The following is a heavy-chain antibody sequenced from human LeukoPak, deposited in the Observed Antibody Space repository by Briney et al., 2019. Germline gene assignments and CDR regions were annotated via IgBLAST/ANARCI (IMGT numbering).Heavy chain of an antibody. CDR3: ARDRRSSGSYSAFDI. D-gene: IGHD1-26*01. V-gene: IGHV1-46*01. J-gene: IGHJ3*02. Sequence: ASVKVSCKASGYTFTSYYMYWVRQAPGQGLEGMGIINPSGGSTNYAQKFQGRVTMTRDMSTSTVYMELSSLRSEDTAVYYCARDRRSSGSYSAFDIWGQGTMVTVSS. CDR1: GYTFTSYY. CDR2: INPSGGST.